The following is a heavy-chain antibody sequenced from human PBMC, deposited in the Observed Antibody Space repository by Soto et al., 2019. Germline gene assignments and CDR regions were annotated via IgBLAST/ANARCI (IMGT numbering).Heavy chain of an antibody. CDR3: ARHLLLYYYDSSGYYLRDAFDI. Sequence: PSETLSLTCTVSGGSISSSSYYWSWIRQPPGKGLEWIGYIYYSGSTNYNTSLKSRVTISVDTPKNQFSLKLSSVTAADTAVYYCARHLLLYYYDSSGYYLRDAFDIWGQGTMVTVSS. CDR2: IYYSGST. CDR1: GGSISSSSYY. D-gene: IGHD3-22*01. J-gene: IGHJ3*02. V-gene: IGHV4-61*05.